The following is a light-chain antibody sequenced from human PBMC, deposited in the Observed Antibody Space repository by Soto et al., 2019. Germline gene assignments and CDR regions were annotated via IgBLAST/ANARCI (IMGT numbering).Light chain of an antibody. CDR1: QTISTY. CDR3: QKCNAAPT. V-gene: IGKV1-27*01. Sequence: DIQMTQSPSSLSASVGDRVTITCRASQTISTYLVWYQQKPRKVPPLLIYAASTFKAAVASRCSGSWSATEFPLTISSLQPEDAATYYCQKCNAAPTFGRGTKVEI. J-gene: IGKJ4*01. CDR2: AAS.